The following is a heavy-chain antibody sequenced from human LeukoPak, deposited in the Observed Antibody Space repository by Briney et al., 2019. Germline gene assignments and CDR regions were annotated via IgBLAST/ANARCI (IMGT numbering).Heavy chain of an antibody. CDR1: GYTFTGYY. CDR2: IIPIFGTA. CDR3: ARYPPPHCSGGSCYSPRWFDP. D-gene: IGHD2-15*01. V-gene: IGHV1-69*13. J-gene: IGHJ5*02. Sequence: SVKVSCKASGYTFTGYYMHWVRQAPGQGLEWMGGIIPIFGTANYAQKFQGRVTITADESTSTAYMELSSLRSEDTAVYYCARYPPPHCSGGSCYSPRWFDPWGQGTLVTVSS.